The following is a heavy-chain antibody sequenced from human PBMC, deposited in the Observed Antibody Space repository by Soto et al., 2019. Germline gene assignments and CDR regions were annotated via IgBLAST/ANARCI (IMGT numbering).Heavy chain of an antibody. J-gene: IGHJ4*02. D-gene: IGHD3-3*01. Sequence: SETLSLTCTVSGGSISSYYWSWIRQPPGKGLEWIGYIYYSGSTNYNPSLKSRVTISVDTSKNQFSLKLSSVTAADTAVYYCARVLYKSLGVAYYFDYWGQGTLVTVSS. CDR1: GGSISSYY. CDR2: IYYSGST. CDR3: ARVLYKSLGVAYYFDY. V-gene: IGHV4-59*01.